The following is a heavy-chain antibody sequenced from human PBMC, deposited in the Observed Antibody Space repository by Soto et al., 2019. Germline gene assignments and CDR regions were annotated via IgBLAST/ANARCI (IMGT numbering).Heavy chain of an antibody. V-gene: IGHV1-46*01. CDR1: GYTFTSYY. CDR3: ARVGMATIAFDY. Sequence: QVQLVQSGAEVKKPGASVKVSCKASGYTFTSYYMHWVRQAPGQGLEWMGIINPSGGSTSYAQKFQGRVTMTRDTSTSTVYMEPSSLRSEDTAVYYCARVGMATIAFDYWGQGTLVTVSS. CDR2: INPSGGST. J-gene: IGHJ4*02. D-gene: IGHD5-12*01.